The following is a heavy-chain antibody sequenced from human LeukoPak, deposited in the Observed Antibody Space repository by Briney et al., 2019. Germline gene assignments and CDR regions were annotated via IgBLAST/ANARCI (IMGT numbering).Heavy chain of an antibody. D-gene: IGHD2-21*01. CDR3: ARVTDSIHFDY. CDR1: GFTFSSYS. J-gene: IGHJ4*02. CDR2: ISSSSSYI. V-gene: IGHV3-21*01. Sequence: SGGSLRLSCAASGFTFSSYSMNWVRQAPGKGLEWVSSISSSSSYIYCADSVKGRFTISRDNAKNSLYLQMNSLRAEDTAVYYCARVTDSIHFDYWGQGTLVTVSS.